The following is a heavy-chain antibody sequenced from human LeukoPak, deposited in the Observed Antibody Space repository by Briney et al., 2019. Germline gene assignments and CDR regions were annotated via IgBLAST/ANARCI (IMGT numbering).Heavy chain of an antibody. CDR3: ARGSFSSSWYRNWFDP. J-gene: IGHJ5*02. Sequence: GASVKVSCKASGYTFTSYGISWVRQAPGQGLECMGWISAYNGNTNYAQKLQGRVTMTTDTSTSTAYMELRSLRSDDTAVYYCARGSFSSSWYRNWFDPWGQGTLVTVSS. D-gene: IGHD6-13*01. V-gene: IGHV1-18*01. CDR1: GYTFTSYG. CDR2: ISAYNGNT.